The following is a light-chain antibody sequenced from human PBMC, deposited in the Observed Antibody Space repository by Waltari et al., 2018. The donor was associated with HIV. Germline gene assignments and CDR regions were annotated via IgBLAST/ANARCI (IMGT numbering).Light chain of an antibody. J-gene: IGLJ2*01. CDR1: SSNIGAGYH. CDR2: GNS. V-gene: IGLV1-40*01. CDR3: QSYDSSPSGVV. Sequence: QSVLTQPPSVSGAPGQRVTISCTGGSSNIGAGYHVHWYQQLPGTAPKLLIYGNSNRPSGVPDRFSGSKSGTSASLAITGLQAEDEADYYCQSYDSSPSGVVFGGGTKLTVL.